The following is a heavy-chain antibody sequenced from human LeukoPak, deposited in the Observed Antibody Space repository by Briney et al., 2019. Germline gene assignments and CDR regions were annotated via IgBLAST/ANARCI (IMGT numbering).Heavy chain of an antibody. D-gene: IGHD6-19*01. V-gene: IGHV3-30*18. CDR1: GFTFSSYG. J-gene: IGHJ4*02. CDR3: AKDQSGSGWTG. CDR2: ISYDGSNK. Sequence: GGSLRLSCAASGFTFSSYGMHWVRQAPGKGLEWVAVISYDGSNKYYADSVKGRFTISRDNSKNTLYLQMNSLRAEDTAVYYCAKDQSGSGWTGWGQGTLVTVSS.